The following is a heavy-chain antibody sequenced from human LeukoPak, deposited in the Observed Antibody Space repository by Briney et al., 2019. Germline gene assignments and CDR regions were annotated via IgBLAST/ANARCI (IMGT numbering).Heavy chain of an antibody. CDR1: GFTFSSYE. CDR2: ISSSGNTI. V-gene: IGHV3-48*03. D-gene: IGHD4-23*01. J-gene: IGHJ4*02. Sequence: GGSLRLSCAASGFTFSSYEMNWVRQAPGKGLEWVSHISSSGNTIYYTDSVKGRFTISRDNSKNLLYLQMNSLKAGDTAIYYCARTVARIGYWGQGTLVAVSS. CDR3: ARTVARIGY.